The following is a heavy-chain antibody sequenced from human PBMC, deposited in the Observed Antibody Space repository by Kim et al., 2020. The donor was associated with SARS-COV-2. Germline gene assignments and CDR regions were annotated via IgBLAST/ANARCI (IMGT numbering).Heavy chain of an antibody. J-gene: IGHJ4*01. Sequence: GGSLRLSCAASGFTFSSYGMHWVRQAPGKGLEWVAVISYDGSNKYYADSVKGRFTISRDNSKNTLYLQMNSLRAEDTAVYYCAKDENYYDSRGYYDYWG. CDR3: AKDENYYDSRGYYDY. V-gene: IGHV3-30*18. CDR2: ISYDGSNK. CDR1: GFTFSSYG. D-gene: IGHD3-22*01.